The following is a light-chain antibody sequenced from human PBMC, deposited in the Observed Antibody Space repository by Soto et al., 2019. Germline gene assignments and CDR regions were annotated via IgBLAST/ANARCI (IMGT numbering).Light chain of an antibody. CDR1: QSISSW. CDR2: DAS. J-gene: IGKJ4*01. CDR3: QQYNSYSPLT. Sequence: DIPMTQSPSTLSASVGDRVTITCRASQSISSWLAWYQQKPGKASKLLIYDASSLENGVPSRFSGSGSGTEFTLTISSLQPDDFATYYCQQYNSYSPLTFGGGTKVEIK. V-gene: IGKV1-5*01.